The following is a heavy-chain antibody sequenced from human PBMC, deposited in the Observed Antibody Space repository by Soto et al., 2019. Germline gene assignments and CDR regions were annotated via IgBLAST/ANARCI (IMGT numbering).Heavy chain of an antibody. Sequence: PGESRKISWNGSGFSFTNYWISWVRQMPGKGLEWMGNIDPVDSYANYSPSFQGHVTFSVDTSISTAYLQWSSLKASDTAMYFCARIESIARNWFDPWGQGTLVTVSS. D-gene: IGHD6-13*01. CDR3: ARIESIARNWFDP. CDR1: GFSFTNYW. CDR2: IDPVDSYA. J-gene: IGHJ5*02. V-gene: IGHV5-10-1*01.